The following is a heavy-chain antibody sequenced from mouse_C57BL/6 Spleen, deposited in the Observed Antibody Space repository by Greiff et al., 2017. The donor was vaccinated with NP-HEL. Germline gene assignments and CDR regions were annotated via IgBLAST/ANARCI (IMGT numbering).Heavy chain of an antibody. CDR1: GFTFSSYA. J-gene: IGHJ3*01. Sequence: EVQLQESGEGLVKPGGSLKLSCAASGFTFSSYAMSWVRQTPEKRLEWVAYISSGGDYIYYADTVKGRFTISRDNARNTLYLQMSSLKSEDTAMYYCTRESPYSNYEAWFAYWGQGTLVTVSA. D-gene: IGHD2-5*01. CDR2: ISSGGDYI. V-gene: IGHV5-9-1*02. CDR3: TRESPYSNYEAWFAY.